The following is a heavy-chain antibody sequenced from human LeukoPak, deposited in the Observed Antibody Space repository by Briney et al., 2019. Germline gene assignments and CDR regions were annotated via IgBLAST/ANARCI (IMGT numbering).Heavy chain of an antibody. CDR2: IYYSGST. CDR1: GSSISSGGYY. CDR3: ARGRPESDFDY. J-gene: IGHJ4*02. V-gene: IGHV4-31*03. D-gene: IGHD1-14*01. Sequence: SQTLSLTCTVSGSSISSGGYYWSWIRQHPGKGLEWIGYIYYSGSTYYNPSLKSRVTISVDTSKNQFSLKLSSVTAADTAVYYCARGRPESDFDYWGQGSLVTVSS.